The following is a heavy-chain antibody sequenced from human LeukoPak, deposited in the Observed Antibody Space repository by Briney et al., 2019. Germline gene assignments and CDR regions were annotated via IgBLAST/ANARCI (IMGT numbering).Heavy chain of an antibody. D-gene: IGHD5-18*01. Sequence: GGSLRLSCAASGSTFSDYAMHWVRQAPGKGLEWVALTTSDESRKNYADSVKGRFTISRDNSRKTLFLQMNNLRAEDTAVYHCAREGGLSRGYSFGHWGQGTLVTVSS. J-gene: IGHJ4*02. CDR3: AREGGLSRGYSFGH. CDR1: GSTFSDYA. CDR2: TTSDESRK. V-gene: IGHV3-30-3*01.